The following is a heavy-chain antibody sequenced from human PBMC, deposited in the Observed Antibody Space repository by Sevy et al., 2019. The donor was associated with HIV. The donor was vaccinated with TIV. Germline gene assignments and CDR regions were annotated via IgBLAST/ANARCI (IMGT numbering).Heavy chain of an antibody. CDR3: ASQIYYYDSSGYSRDAFDI. D-gene: IGHD3-22*01. CDR2: IYYSGST. J-gene: IGHJ3*02. V-gene: IGHV4-39*01. CDR1: GGSISSSSYY. Sequence: SETLSLTCTVSGGSISSSSYYWGWIRQPPGKGLEWIGSIYYSGSTYYNPSLNSRVTISVDTSKNQFSLKLSSVTAADTAVYYCASQIYYYDSSGYSRDAFDIWGQGTMVTVSS.